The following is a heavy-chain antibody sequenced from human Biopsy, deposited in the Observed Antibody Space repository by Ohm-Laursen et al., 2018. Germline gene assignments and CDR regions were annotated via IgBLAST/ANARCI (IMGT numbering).Heavy chain of an antibody. D-gene: IGHD3-9*01. CDR3: ATKLTGYFHH. Sequence: SSVKVSCKAPEGTFSNYGVNWVRQAPGQGLEWLGGNIPILGTGNYAQKFQDRVTVAADTSTSTATMEMRSLRSDDTAVYYCATKLTGYFHHWGQGTLVIVSS. CDR2: NIPILGTG. CDR1: EGTFSNYG. V-gene: IGHV1-69*06. J-gene: IGHJ1*01.